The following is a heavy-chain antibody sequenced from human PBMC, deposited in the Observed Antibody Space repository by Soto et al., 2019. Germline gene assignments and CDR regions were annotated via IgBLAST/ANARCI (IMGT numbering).Heavy chain of an antibody. J-gene: IGHJ4*02. CDR1: GGSISSGGYY. D-gene: IGHD3-22*01. CDR2: IYYSGST. CDR3: ASYNERKPFYDSSGYYYFDY. V-gene: IGHV4-31*03. Sequence: SETLSLTCTVSGGSISSGGYYWSWIRQHPGKGLEWIGYIYYSGSTYYNPSLKSRVTISVDTSKNQFSLKLSSVTAADTAVYYCASYNERKPFYDSSGYYYFDYWGQGTLVTVSS.